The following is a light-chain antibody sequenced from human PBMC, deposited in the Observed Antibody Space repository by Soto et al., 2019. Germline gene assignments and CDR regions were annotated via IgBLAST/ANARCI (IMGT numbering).Light chain of an antibody. CDR1: QSVSNNY. CDR2: DAS. CDR3: QQRNIWPPVT. Sequence: EIVLTQSPGTLSLSPGERATLSCRAIQSVSNNYLAWYQQKPGQAPRLLIHDASNRATGIPVRFSGSGAGTDFTLTISSLEPEDSAVYYCQQRNIWPPVTFGQGTRLEIK. V-gene: IGKV3-11*01. J-gene: IGKJ5*01.